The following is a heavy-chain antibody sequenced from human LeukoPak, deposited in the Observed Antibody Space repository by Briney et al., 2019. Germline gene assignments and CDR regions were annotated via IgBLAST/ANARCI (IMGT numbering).Heavy chain of an antibody. D-gene: IGHD3-22*01. Sequence: SETLSLTCAVSGGSLSGYYWSWIRPPPAKGLEGVGDINHSGSTNYTPSLKSRVTIAVDTSKIQFSLELSTVTAAETAVYYCARQKVYYYDSSGYYSYYYYYYVDVWGKGTTVTVSS. CDR3: ARQKVYYYDSSGYYSYYYYYYVDV. CDR1: GGSLSGYY. J-gene: IGHJ6*03. V-gene: IGHV4-34*01. CDR2: INHSGST.